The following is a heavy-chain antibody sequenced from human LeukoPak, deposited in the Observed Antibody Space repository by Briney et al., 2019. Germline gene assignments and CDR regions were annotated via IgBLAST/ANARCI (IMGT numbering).Heavy chain of an antibody. Sequence: ASVKVSCKVSGYTLTELSMHWVRQAPGKGLEWMGGFDPEDGETIYAQKFQGRVTMTWDTSISTAYMELNSLRSEDTAVYYCARDLRRGYSGILGYWGQGTLVTVSS. J-gene: IGHJ4*02. CDR1: GYTLTELS. CDR2: FDPEDGET. D-gene: IGHD5-12*01. V-gene: IGHV1-24*01. CDR3: ARDLRRGYSGILGY.